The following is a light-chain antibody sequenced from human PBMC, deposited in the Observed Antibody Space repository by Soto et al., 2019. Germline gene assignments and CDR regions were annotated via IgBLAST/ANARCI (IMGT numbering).Light chain of an antibody. J-gene: IGLJ3*02. CDR3: CSYAGRYTWV. Sequence: QSALTQPRSVSGSPGQSVTISRTGTSSDVGGYNYVSWYQHHPGKAPKLMIYDVSKRPSGVPDRFSGSKSGDTASLTISGLQAEDEADYYCCSYAGRYTWVFGGGTKLTVL. CDR2: DVS. V-gene: IGLV2-11*01. CDR1: SSDVGGYNY.